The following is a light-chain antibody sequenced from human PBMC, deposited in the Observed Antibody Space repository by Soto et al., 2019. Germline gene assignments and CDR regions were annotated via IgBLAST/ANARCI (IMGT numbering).Light chain of an antibody. J-gene: IGKJ4*02. CDR2: GVY. CDR1: QSVSSN. Sequence: EIVITQSPTILSVSPGERATLSCGASQSVSSNLAWYQQKPGQAPRLLIYGVYTRAPGIPARFSGSGSGTEFTLTISSLQSEDFAVYYCQQYNNWPPWTFGGGTKVDIK. V-gene: IGKV3D-15*01. CDR3: QQYNNWPPWT.